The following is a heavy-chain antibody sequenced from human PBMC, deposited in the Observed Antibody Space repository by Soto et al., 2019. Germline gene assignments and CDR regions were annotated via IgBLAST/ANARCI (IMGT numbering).Heavy chain of an antibody. J-gene: IGHJ6*03. CDR3: ARHVGSSGWFQNYYYYYMDV. Sequence: PSETLSLTSTVSGGSISSSSYYWGWIRQPPGKGLEWIGSIYYSGSTYYNPSLKSRVTISVDTSKNQFSLKLSSVTAADTAVYYCARHVGSSGWFQNYYYYYMDVWGKGTTVTVSS. CDR2: IYYSGST. V-gene: IGHV4-39*01. CDR1: GGSISSSSYY. D-gene: IGHD6-19*01.